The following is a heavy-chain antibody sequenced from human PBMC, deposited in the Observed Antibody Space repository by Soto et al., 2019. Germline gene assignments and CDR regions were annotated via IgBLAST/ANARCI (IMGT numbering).Heavy chain of an antibody. Sequence: PSDTLSLTCTVSGGSISIYYWSWIRQPPGKGLEWIGYIYYSGSTNYNPSLKSRVTISVDTSKNQFSLKLSSVTAADTAVYYCARHSSSWPIFDYWGQGTLVTVSS. J-gene: IGHJ4*02. CDR2: IYYSGST. CDR3: ARHSSSWPIFDY. V-gene: IGHV4-59*08. CDR1: GGSISIYY. D-gene: IGHD6-13*01.